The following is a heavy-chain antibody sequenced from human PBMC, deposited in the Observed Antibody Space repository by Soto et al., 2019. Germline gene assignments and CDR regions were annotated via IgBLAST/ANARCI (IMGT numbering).Heavy chain of an antibody. CDR3: ARHPSDFWFDH. CDR1: GGSISSSSYF. Sequence: QLQLQESGPGLVKPSETLSLTCSVSGGSISSSSYFWGWIRQPPGKGLEWIGSIYYSGSTYYNPSLQSRVTLVVASSLSQFSMRLSSVTAADPAVSYCARHPSDFWFDHWGQGTLVTVSS. V-gene: IGHV4-39*01. D-gene: IGHD2-21*02. CDR2: IYYSGST. J-gene: IGHJ5*02.